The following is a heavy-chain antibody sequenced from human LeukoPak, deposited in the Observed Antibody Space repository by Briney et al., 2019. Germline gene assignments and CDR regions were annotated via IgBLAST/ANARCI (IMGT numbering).Heavy chain of an antibody. CDR1: AYTFTGYY. CDR2: INPNSGGT. D-gene: IGHD6-13*01. Sequence: ASVTVSCKASAYTFTGYYMHWVRQAPGQGLEWMGWINPNSGGTNYAQKCEGRVTMTRDTSISPAYMELGRLRSDDPAVSYCARIERDVWYRRYYYGMDGGGQGPTVT. CDR3: ARIERDVWYRRYYYGMDG. J-gene: IGHJ6*02. V-gene: IGHV1-2*02.